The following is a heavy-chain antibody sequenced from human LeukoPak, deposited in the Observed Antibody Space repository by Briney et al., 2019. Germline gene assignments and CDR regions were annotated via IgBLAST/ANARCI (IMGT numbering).Heavy chain of an antibody. J-gene: IGHJ4*02. CDR3: ARTPGYSSSWSRGFDY. Sequence: SETLSLTCTVSGGSISGYYWSWIRQPPGKGLEWIGYIYYSGSTNYNPSLKSRVTISVDTSKNQFSLKLSSVTAADTAVYYCARTPGYSSSWSRGFDYWGQGTLVTVSS. CDR2: IYYSGST. CDR1: GGSISGYY. D-gene: IGHD6-13*01. V-gene: IGHV4-59*01.